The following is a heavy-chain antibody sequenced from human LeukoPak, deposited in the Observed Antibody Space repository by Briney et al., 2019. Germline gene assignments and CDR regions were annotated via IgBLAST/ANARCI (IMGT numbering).Heavy chain of an antibody. CDR3: AKDRELVYYYYYMDV. CDR2: IRYDGSNK. J-gene: IGHJ6*03. D-gene: IGHD1-7*01. V-gene: IGHV3-30*02. CDR1: GFTFSTYG. Sequence: GGSLRLSCAASGFTFSTYGMHWVRQAPGKGLEWVAFIRYDGSNKDYADSVKGRFTISRDNSKNTLYLQMNSLRPEDTAVYYCAKDRELVYYYYYMDVWGKGTTVTVSS.